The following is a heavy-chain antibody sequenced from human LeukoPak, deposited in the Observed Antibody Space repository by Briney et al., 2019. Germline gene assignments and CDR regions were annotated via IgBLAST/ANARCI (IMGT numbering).Heavy chain of an antibody. CDR1: GDSVSRSDSY. D-gene: IGHD3-22*01. V-gene: IGHV4-39*01. J-gene: IGHJ1*01. Sequence: SETLSLTCTIFGDSVSRSDSYWDWIRQPPGKGLERIGTIYYSGRTYYSPSLKSRVTLSVDMSNNQFSLTLSSVTAADTALYFCARRRYYDSSGYLEWGQGTLVTVSS. CDR3: ARRRYYDSSGYLE. CDR2: IYYSGRT.